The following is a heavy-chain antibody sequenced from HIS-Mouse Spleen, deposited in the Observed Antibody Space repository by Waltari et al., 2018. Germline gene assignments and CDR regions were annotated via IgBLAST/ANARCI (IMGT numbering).Heavy chain of an antibody. Sequence: LQLQESGPGLVKPSETLSLTCTVSGGSISSSSYYWGWLRQPPGKGLEWIGSIYYSGSTYYNPSLKSRVTISVDTSKNQFSLKLSSVTAADTAVYYCAREIPYSSSWYDWYFDLWGRGTLVTVSS. V-gene: IGHV4-39*07. CDR2: IYYSGST. D-gene: IGHD6-13*01. J-gene: IGHJ2*01. CDR3: AREIPYSSSWYDWYFDL. CDR1: GGSISSSSYY.